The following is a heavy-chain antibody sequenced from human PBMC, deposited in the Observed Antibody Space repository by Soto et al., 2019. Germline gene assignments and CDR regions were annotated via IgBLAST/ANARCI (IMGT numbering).Heavy chain of an antibody. V-gene: IGHV4-30-4*01. J-gene: IGHJ3*02. D-gene: IGHD1-26*01. CDR2: IYYSGST. Sequence: SETLSLTCTVSGGSISSGDYYWSWILQPPGKGLEWIGYIYYSGSTYYNPSLKSRVTISVDTSKNQFSLKLSSVTAADTAVYYCAIDHRLLATADAFDIWGQGTMVTVS. CDR1: GGSISSGDYY. CDR3: AIDHRLLATADAFDI.